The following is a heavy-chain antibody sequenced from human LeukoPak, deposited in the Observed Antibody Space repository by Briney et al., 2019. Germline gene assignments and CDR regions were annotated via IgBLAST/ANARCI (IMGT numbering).Heavy chain of an antibody. J-gene: IGHJ6*02. D-gene: IGHD6-25*01. CDR2: INHSGST. CDR3: AREGGTRAYYYYGVDV. V-gene: IGHV4-34*01. Sequence: SETLSLTCAVYGGSFSGYYWSWIRQPPGKGLEWIGEINHSGSTNYNPSLKSRVTISVDTSKNQFSLKLSSVTAADTAVYYCAREGGTRAYYYYGVDVWGQGTTVTVSS. CDR1: GGSFSGYY.